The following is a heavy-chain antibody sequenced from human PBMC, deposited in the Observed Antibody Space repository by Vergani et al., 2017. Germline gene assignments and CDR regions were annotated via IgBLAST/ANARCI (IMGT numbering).Heavy chain of an antibody. V-gene: IGHV3-43*02. CDR2: ISGDGGST. J-gene: IGHJ3*02. D-gene: IGHD1-20*01. CDR3: AKDQYPFFNWNDRGAFDI. CDR1: GFTFDDYA. Sequence: EVQLVESGGGVVQPGGSLRLSCAASGFTFDDYAMHWVRQAPGKGLEWVSLISGDGGSTYYADSVKGRFTISRDNSKNSLYLQMNSLRTEDTDLYYCAKDQYPFFNWNDRGAFDIWGQGTMVTVSS.